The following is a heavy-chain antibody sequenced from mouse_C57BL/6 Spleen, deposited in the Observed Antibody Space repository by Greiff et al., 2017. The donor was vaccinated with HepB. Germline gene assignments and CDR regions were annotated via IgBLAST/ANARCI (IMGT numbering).Heavy chain of an antibody. V-gene: IGHV1-15*01. J-gene: IGHJ2*01. D-gene: IGHD1-1*01. CDR3: TGTTVVEYYFDY. CDR1: GYTFTDYE. Sequence: QVQLQQSGAELVRPGASVTLSCKASGYTFTDYEMHWVKQTPVHGLEWIGAIDPETGGTAYNQKFKGKAILTADKSSSTAYMELRSLTSEDSAVYYCTGTTVVEYYFDYWGQGTTLTVSS. CDR2: IDPETGGT.